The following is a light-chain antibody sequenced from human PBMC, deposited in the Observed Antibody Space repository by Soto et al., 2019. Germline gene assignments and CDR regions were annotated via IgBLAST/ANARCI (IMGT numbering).Light chain of an antibody. CDR1: IGADFD. CDR2: AND. Sequence: QSVLTQPPSVSGAPGQRVTISFTTIGADFDVLWYQQLPGTAPKLLINANDNRPAGVTDRFSGSKSGSSASLAITGLRAEDEATYYCQSFDRSQTYDNRLSGVFGGGTKPTVL. CDR3: QSFDRSQTYDNRLSGV. J-gene: IGLJ3*02. V-gene: IGLV1-40*01.